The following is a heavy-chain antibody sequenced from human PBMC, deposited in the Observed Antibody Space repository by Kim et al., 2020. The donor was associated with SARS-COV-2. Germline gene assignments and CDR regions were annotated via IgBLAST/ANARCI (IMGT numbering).Heavy chain of an antibody. CDR3: ARGGSSTVTSFWYFDL. D-gene: IGHD4-17*01. V-gene: IGHV4-30-2*01. CDR1: GGSISSGSLA. Sequence: SETLSLTCRVSGGSISSGSLAWSWIRQAPGKGPEWIGYVYYSGTSHHNPALSLRVTLSIERSKNQFTLQLRSVTAADTAVYFCARGGSSTVTSFWYFDLWGRGDLVTVSS. J-gene: IGHJ2*01. CDR2: VYYSGTS.